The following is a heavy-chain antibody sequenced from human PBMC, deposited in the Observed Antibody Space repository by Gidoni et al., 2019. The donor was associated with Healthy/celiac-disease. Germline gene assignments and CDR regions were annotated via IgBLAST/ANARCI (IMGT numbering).Heavy chain of an antibody. V-gene: IGHV4-34*01. CDR1: GGSFSGYY. CDR2: INHSGST. Sequence: QVQLQQWGAGLLKPSETLSLTCAVYGGSFSGYYWSWIRQPPGKGLEWIGEINHSGSTNYHPSLKSRVTISVDTSKNQFSLKLSSVTAADTAVYYCACGPAPYDYSNYQGWFDPWGQGTLVTVSS. CDR3: ACGPAPYDYSNYQGWFDP. J-gene: IGHJ5*02. D-gene: IGHD4-4*01.